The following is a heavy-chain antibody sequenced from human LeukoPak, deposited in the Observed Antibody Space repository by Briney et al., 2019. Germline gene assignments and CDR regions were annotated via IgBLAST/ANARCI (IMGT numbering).Heavy chain of an antibody. CDR2: INRDGRST. V-gene: IGHV3-74*01. J-gene: IGHJ4*02. CDR3: ARGPAAAIDY. CDR1: GFTFSTYW. Sequence: GGSLRLSCAASGFTFSTYWMQWVRQAPGKGLVWASRINRDGRSTNYADSVKGRFTISRDNAKNTLYLQMNSLRVEDTAVYYCARGPAAAIDYWGQGTLVTVSS. D-gene: IGHD2-2*01.